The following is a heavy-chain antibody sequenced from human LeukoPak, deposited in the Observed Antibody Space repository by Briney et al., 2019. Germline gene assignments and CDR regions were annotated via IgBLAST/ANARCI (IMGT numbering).Heavy chain of an antibody. J-gene: IGHJ4*02. CDR1: GFTFSDHY. Sequence: GGSLRLSCAASGFTFSDHYMDWVRQAPGKGLEWAGRTRNKANSYTTEYAASVKGRFTISRDDSKNSLYLQMNTLKTEDTAVYYCARDNGGSGTFLDYWGQGTLVTVSS. D-gene: IGHD3-10*01. CDR3: ARDNGGSGTFLDY. V-gene: IGHV3-72*01. CDR2: TRNKANSYTT.